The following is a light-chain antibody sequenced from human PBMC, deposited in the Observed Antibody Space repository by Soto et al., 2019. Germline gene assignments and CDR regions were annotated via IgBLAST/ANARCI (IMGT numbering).Light chain of an antibody. J-gene: IGKJ1*01. CDR2: GAS. CDR3: QQYGSSPPWT. V-gene: IGKV3-20*01. Sequence: EIVLTQSPGTLSLSPGERATLSCRASQSVSSSYLAWYQQKPGRAPRLLIYGASSRATGIPDRFSGSGSGTDFTLTISRLEPEDFAVYYCQQYGSSPPWTFGQGTKVELK. CDR1: QSVSSSY.